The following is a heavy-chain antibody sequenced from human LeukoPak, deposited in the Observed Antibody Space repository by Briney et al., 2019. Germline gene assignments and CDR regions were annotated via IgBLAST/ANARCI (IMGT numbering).Heavy chain of an antibody. J-gene: IGHJ4*02. CDR2: INPNSGGT. D-gene: IGHD2-15*01. Sequence: ASVKVSCKASGYTFTGYYMHWVRQAPGQGLEWMGWINPNSGGTNYAQKFQGRVTMTRDTSISTAHMELSRLRSDDTAVYYCARVVGCSGGSCYYDFDYWGQGTLVTVSS. CDR3: ARVVGCSGGSCYYDFDY. CDR1: GYTFTGYY. V-gene: IGHV1-2*02.